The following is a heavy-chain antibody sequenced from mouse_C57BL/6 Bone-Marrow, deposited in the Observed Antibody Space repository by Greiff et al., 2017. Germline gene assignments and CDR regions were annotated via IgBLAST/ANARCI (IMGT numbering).Heavy chain of an antibody. V-gene: IGHV1-64*01. CDR3: ATDLWYYFDY. Sequence: QVHVKQSGAELVKPGASVKLSCKASGYTFTSYWMHWVKQRPGQGLEWIGMIHPNSGSTNYNEKFKSKATLTVDKSSSTAYMQLSSLTAEDSAVYYCATDLWYYFDYWGQGTTLAVSS. CDR1: GYTFTSYW. D-gene: IGHD1-1*02. J-gene: IGHJ2*01. CDR2: IHPNSGST.